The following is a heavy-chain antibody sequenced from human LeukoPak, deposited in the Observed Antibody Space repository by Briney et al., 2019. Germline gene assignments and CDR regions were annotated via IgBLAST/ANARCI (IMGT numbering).Heavy chain of an antibody. CDR2: ISGSGGST. Sequence: GGSLRLSCAASGFTFSSYAMSWVRQAPGKGLEWVSAISGSGGSTYYADSVKGRLTISRDNSKNTLFLQMNSLRAEDTAVYYCAEGVITMVRGVNGGYFDYWGQGTLVTVSS. J-gene: IGHJ4*02. CDR1: GFTFSSYA. CDR3: AEGVITMVRGVNGGYFDY. V-gene: IGHV3-23*01. D-gene: IGHD3-10*01.